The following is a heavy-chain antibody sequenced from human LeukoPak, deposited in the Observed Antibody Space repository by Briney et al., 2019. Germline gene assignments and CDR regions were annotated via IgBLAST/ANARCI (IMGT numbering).Heavy chain of an antibody. D-gene: IGHD3-9*01. Sequence: ASVKVSCKASGYTFNNYGISWVRQVPGQGLEWMGWVASYNGDTNYAQKFQGRVTMSTDTSTSTAYMELRSLRFDDTAIYYCAKDWHILTGRNCFDPWGQGTLVTVSS. V-gene: IGHV1-18*01. CDR1: GYTFNNYG. CDR2: VASYNGDT. J-gene: IGHJ5*02. CDR3: AKDWHILTGRNCFDP.